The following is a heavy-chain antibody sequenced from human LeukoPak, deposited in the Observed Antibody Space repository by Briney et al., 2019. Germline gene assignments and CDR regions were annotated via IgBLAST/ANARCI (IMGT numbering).Heavy chain of an antibody. V-gene: IGHV3-66*01. CDR2: IYSDGST. J-gene: IGHJ6*02. Sequence: PGGSLRLSCAASGFTVSNNYMSWVRQAPGKGLGWVSVIYSDGSTYYADSVRGRFTISRDNSKNTLYLQMNSLRAEDTAVYYCARRITIFGVVIATMDVWGQGTTVTVSS. CDR3: ARRITIFGVVIATMDV. CDR1: GFTVSNNY. D-gene: IGHD3-3*01.